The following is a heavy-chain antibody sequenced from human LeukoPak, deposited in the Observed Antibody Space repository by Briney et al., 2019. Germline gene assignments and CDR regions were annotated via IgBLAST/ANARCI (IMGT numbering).Heavy chain of an antibody. D-gene: IGHD5-18*01. Sequence: SETLSLTCTVSGGSISSYYWSWIRQPPGKGLEWIGYIYYSGSTNYNPSLKSRVTISVDTSKNQFSLKLSSVTAADTAVYYCARHHTAMVSPSDYWGQGTLVTVSS. CDR2: IYYSGST. V-gene: IGHV4-59*08. J-gene: IGHJ4*02. CDR1: GGSISSYY. CDR3: ARHHTAMVSPSDY.